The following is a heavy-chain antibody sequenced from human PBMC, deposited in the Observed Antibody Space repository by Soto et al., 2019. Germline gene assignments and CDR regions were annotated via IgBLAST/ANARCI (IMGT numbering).Heavy chain of an antibody. V-gene: IGHV3-48*02. CDR3: ARDFAWAFDY. D-gene: IGHD1-26*01. Sequence: EVQLVESGGGLVQPGGSLRLSCVASGFTFSSYSMNWVRQAAGKGLEWVSYISTNSRTIHYADSVKGRFTISRDNAKNSLYLQMNSLRDEDTAVYYCARDFAWAFDYWGQGTLLTVSP. CDR2: ISTNSRTI. CDR1: GFTFSSYS. J-gene: IGHJ4*02.